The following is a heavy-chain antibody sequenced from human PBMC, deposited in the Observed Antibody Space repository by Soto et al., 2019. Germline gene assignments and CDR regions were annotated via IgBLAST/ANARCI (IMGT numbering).Heavy chain of an antibody. D-gene: IGHD6-19*01. J-gene: IGHJ6*02. CDR3: ARGGYSAGWTYGMDV. CDR1: GFTFNTYG. V-gene: IGHV3-33*01. CDR2: IWYDGSNN. Sequence: QVQLVESGGGEVQPGRSLRLSCAASGFTFNTYGMHWVRQAPGKGLEWVAVIWYDGSNNYYADSVKGRSTISRDNSKNTLYLEMNSLRPEDTAVYHCARGGYSAGWTYGMDVWGQGTTVTVS.